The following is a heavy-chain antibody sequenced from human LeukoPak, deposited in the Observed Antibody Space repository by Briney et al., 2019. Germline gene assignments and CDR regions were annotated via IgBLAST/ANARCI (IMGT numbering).Heavy chain of an antibody. Sequence: SETLSLTCTVSGGSISSGDYYWSWIRQPPGKGLEWIGYIYYSGSTYYNPSLKSRVTISVDTPKNQFSLKLSSVTAADTAVYYCARDLVGYYYDSSGYYTYPYYFDYWGQGTLVTVSS. CDR3: ARDLVGYYYDSSGYYTYPYYFDY. D-gene: IGHD3-22*01. CDR1: GGSISSGDYY. CDR2: IYYSGST. J-gene: IGHJ4*02. V-gene: IGHV4-30-4*01.